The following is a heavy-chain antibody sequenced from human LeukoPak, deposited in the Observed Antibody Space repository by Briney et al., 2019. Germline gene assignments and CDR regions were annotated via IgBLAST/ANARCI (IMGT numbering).Heavy chain of an antibody. CDR1: GFTFSSYS. CDR3: ARDFQNIATDN. J-gene: IGHJ4*02. D-gene: IGHD2/OR15-2a*01. CDR2: ISSSSSTI. V-gene: IGHV3-48*04. Sequence: GGSLRLSCAASGFTFSSYSMNWVRQAPGKGLEWVSYISSSSSTIYYADSVKGRFTISRDDAENSVYLQMNSLRVEDTAIYYRARDFQNIATDNWGQGALVIVSS.